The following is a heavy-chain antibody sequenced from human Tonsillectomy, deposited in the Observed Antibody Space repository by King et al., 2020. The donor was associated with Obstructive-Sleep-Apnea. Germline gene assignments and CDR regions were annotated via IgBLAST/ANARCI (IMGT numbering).Heavy chain of an antibody. CDR1: GYTFTSYD. J-gene: IGHJ6*02. CDR3: ARGQVPAAIGIYYGMDV. CDR2: ISAYSGNT. V-gene: IGHV1-18*01. Sequence: VQLVESGAEVKKPGASVKVSCKASGYTFTSYDISWVRQAPGQGLEWMGWISAYSGNTNYAQKLQGRVTMTTDTSTSTAYMELRSLRSDDTAVYYCARGQVPAAIGIYYGMDVWGQGTTVTVSS. D-gene: IGHD2-2*01.